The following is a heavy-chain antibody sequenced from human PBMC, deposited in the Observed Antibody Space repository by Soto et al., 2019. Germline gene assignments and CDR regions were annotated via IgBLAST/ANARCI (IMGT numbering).Heavy chain of an antibody. CDR1: GGSISSGGHY. J-gene: IGHJ6*02. CDR2: IFYTGST. Sequence: TLSLTCTVSGGSISSGGHYWNWIRQHPGKGLEWIGYIFYTGSTNYNPPLKSRVIISVNTSKNQFSLKLTSVTAADTALYYCARAIPGYYYGMDVWGQGPTVTVSS. V-gene: IGHV4-31*03. CDR3: ARAIPGYYYGMDV. D-gene: IGHD2-21*01.